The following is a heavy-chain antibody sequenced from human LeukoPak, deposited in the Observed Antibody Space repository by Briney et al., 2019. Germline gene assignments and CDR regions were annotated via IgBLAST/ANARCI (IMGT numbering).Heavy chain of an antibody. D-gene: IGHD6-19*01. CDR1: GFTFSDYY. CDR2: ISSSGSTI. CDR3: ARDRQPIIAVAGTGVDY. V-gene: IGHV3-11*04. Sequence: GGSLRLSCAASGFTFSDYYMSWIRQAPGKGLEWVSYISSSGSTIYYADSVKGRFTISRDNAKNSLYLQMNSLRAEDTAVYYCARDRQPIIAVAGTGVDYWGQGTLVTVSS. J-gene: IGHJ4*02.